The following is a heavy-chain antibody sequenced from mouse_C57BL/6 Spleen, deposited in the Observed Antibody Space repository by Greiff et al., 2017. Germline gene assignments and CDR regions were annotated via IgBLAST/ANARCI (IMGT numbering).Heavy chain of an antibody. V-gene: IGHV1-64*01. CDR1: GYTFTSYW. D-gene: IGHD2-1*01. Sequence: QVQLQQPGAELVKPGASVKLSCKASGYTFTSYWMHWVKQRPGQGLEWIGMIHPTSGSTNYNEKFKSKATLTVDKSSSTAYMQLSSLTSEDSAVYYCALYYGNYVGYFEVWGTGNTVTVSS. J-gene: IGHJ1*03. CDR3: ALYYGNYVGYFEV. CDR2: IHPTSGST.